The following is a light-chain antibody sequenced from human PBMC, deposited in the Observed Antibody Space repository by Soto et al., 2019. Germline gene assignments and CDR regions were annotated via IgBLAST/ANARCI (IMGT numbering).Light chain of an antibody. J-gene: IGKJ4*01. CDR1: QSVSSN. Sequence: EIVMTQSPATLSVSPGERATLSYRASQSVSSNLAWYQQKPGQAPRVLIYGASTRATGIPARFSGSGSGTEFTLTISSLQSEDFAVYYCQQYNNWPLTFGGGTKVEIK. CDR2: GAS. CDR3: QQYNNWPLT. V-gene: IGKV3-15*01.